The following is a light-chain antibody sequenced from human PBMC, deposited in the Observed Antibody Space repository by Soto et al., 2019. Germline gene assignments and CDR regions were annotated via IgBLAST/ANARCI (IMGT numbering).Light chain of an antibody. V-gene: IGKV4-1*01. CDR1: QSISHSSNNKNK. CDR2: WAS. J-gene: IGKJ1*01. Sequence: DIVMTQSPDSLAVSLGERATINCKSSQSISHSSNNKNKLAWYQQKPGQPPKLLISWASIRESGVPDRFSGSGSGTDFTLTISSLQAEDVAVYFCHQYYETAWAFGQGTKVEIK. CDR3: HQYYETAWA.